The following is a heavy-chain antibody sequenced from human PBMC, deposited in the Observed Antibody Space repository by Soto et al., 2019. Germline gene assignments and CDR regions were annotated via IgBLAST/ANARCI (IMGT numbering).Heavy chain of an antibody. CDR2: IYPGNSDS. CDR3: ATSLAAAGYAYGMDV. Sequence: GESLKISCQGSGYSFTKYWIGWVRQMPGKGLEWMGTIYPGNSDSRYGPSFQGQVSFSADKSINTAYLQWSSLKASDTAIYYCATSLAAAGYAYGMDVWGQGTTVTVSS. CDR1: GYSFTKYW. D-gene: IGHD6-13*01. V-gene: IGHV5-51*01. J-gene: IGHJ6*02.